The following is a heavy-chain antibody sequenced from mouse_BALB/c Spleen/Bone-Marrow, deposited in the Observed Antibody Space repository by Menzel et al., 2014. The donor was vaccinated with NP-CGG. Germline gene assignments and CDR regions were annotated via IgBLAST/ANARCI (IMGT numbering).Heavy chain of an antibody. V-gene: IGHV1-80*01. D-gene: IGHD2-2*01. J-gene: IGHJ2*01. Sequence: LVESGAELARPGSSVKISCKASGYAFSNYWMNWVKQRPGQGLEWIGQIFPGDGDTNYNGKFKGKATLTADKSSSTAYMQLNSLTSEDSAVYFCARSNYGYDVYFDYWGLGTTLAVSS. CDR3: ARSNYGYDVYFDY. CDR2: IFPGDGDT. CDR1: GYAFSNYW.